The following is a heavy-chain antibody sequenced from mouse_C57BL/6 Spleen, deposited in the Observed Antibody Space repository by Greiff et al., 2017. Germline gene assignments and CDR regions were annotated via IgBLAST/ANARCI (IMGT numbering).Heavy chain of an antibody. J-gene: IGHJ2*01. D-gene: IGHD1-1*01. Sequence: QVQLQQSGAELMKPGASVKLSCKATGYTFTGYWIEWVKQRPGHGLEWIGEILPGSGSTNYNEKFKGKATFTADTSSNTAYMQLSSLTTEDSAIYYCARNPSYYYGSSYGAVGYWGQGTTLTVSS. CDR2: ILPGSGST. CDR3: ARNPSYYYGSSYGAVGY. V-gene: IGHV1-9*01. CDR1: GYTFTGYW.